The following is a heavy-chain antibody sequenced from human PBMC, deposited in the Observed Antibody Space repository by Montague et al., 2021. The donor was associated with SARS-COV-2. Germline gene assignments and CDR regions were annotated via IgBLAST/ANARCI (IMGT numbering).Heavy chain of an antibody. D-gene: IGHD4-17*01. Sequence: SLRLSCAASGFPFSSYAMSWVRQAPGKGLEWVSSIRASGGNTYYADSVKGRFTISRDNAKNTLYLQMHSLRAEDTAVYYCAKAAVPYDYGDYFDYWGQGTLVTVSS. J-gene: IGHJ4*02. V-gene: IGHV3-23*01. CDR1: GFPFSSYA. CDR2: IRASGGNT. CDR3: AKAAVPYDYGDYFDY.